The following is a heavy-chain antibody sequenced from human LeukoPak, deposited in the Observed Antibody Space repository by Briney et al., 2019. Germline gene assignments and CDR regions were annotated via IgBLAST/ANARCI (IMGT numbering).Heavy chain of an antibody. D-gene: IGHD3-16*01. Sequence: GGSLRLSCAASGFTFSSYGMSWVRQAPGKGLEWVANIKQDGSEKYYVDSVKGRFTISRDNAKNSLYLQMNSLRAEDTAVYYCARDPYMYPPDYWGQGTLVTVSS. CDR3: ARDPYMYPPDY. CDR1: GFTFSSYG. CDR2: IKQDGSEK. J-gene: IGHJ4*02. V-gene: IGHV3-7*01.